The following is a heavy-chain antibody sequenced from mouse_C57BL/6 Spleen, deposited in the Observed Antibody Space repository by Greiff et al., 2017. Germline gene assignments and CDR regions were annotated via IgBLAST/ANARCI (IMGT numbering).Heavy chain of an antibody. CDR3: ARSHGSSLMDY. Sequence: VQLQQSGAELARPGASVKMSCKASGYTFTSYTMHWVKQRPGQGLEWIGYINPSSGYTKYNQKFKDKDTLTADKSSSTAYMQLSSLTSEDSAVYYCARSHGSSLMDYWGQGTSVTVSS. J-gene: IGHJ4*01. V-gene: IGHV1-4*01. D-gene: IGHD1-1*01. CDR2: INPSSGYT. CDR1: GYTFTSYT.